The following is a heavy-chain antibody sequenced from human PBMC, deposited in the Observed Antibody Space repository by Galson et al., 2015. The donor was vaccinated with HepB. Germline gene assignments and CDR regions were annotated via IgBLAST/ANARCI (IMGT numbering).Heavy chain of an antibody. J-gene: IGHJ4*02. CDR2: ISSSSSTI. D-gene: IGHD3-22*01. V-gene: IGHV3-48*01. CDR3: AREPNYDISSYYFDY. Sequence: SLRLSCAASGFTFSNYPMYWVRQAPGKGLEWVSYISSSSSTIYYADSVKGRFTISRDNAKNSLYLQMNSLRAEDTAVYYCAREPNYDISSYYFDYWGQGTLVTVSS. CDR1: GFTFSNYP.